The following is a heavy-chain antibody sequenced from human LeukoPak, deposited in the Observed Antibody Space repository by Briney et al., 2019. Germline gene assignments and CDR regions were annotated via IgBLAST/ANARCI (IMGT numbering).Heavy chain of an antibody. J-gene: IGHJ3*02. D-gene: IGHD3-3*01. V-gene: IGHV1-58*02. CDR3: AADPRCSGYYLDAFDI. Sequence: GTSVKVSCKASGFTFTSSAMKWVRQARGQRLEWIGWIVVGSGNTNYAQKFQERVTITRDMSTSTAYMKLSSLRSEDTAVCYCAADPRCSGYYLDAFDIWGQGTMVTVSS. CDR1: GFTFTSSA. CDR2: IVVGSGNT.